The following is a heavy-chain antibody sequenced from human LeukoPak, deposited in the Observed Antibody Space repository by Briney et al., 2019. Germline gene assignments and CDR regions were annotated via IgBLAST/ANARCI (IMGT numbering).Heavy chain of an antibody. J-gene: IGHJ4*02. Sequence: GGSLRLSCAASGFTFSSYAMNWVRQAPGKGLEWVSSLIGSGGNTYYADSVKGRFTISRDNSKNTLFLRMNSLRAEDTAVYYCAKSASVAGWFYFDSWGQGTLVTVSS. V-gene: IGHV3-23*01. CDR3: AKSASVAGWFYFDS. CDR1: GFTFSSYA. CDR2: LIGSGGNT. D-gene: IGHD6-19*01.